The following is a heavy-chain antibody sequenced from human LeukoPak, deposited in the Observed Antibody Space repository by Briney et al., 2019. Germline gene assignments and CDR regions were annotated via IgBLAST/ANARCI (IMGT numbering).Heavy chain of an antibody. V-gene: IGHV3-43*02. CDR3: ARETHPVATIYFFDY. Sequence: GGSLRLSCAASGFTFDDYAMHWVRQAPGKGLEWVSLISRDGGTTYSADSLKGRFTISRDNGKNSLYLQMNSLRTEDSALYYCARETHPVATIYFFDYWGQGTLVTVSS. CDR1: GFTFDDYA. J-gene: IGHJ4*02. CDR2: ISRDGGTT. D-gene: IGHD5-24*01.